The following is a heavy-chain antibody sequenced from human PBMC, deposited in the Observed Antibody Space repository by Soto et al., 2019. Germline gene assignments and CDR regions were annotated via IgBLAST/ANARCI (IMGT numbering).Heavy chain of an antibody. Sequence: QVQLVQSGAEVKNPGSSVKVSCQTSGGTFNSYLIDWVRQAPGQGLEWMGGIIPAFGTAKYAQKFLGRVTITADKSTTTAYMELRTLTSDDTAVYYCARGLDQPPVGLYFDTWGQGTLVTVSS. CDR2: IIPAFGTA. V-gene: IGHV1-69*06. CDR1: GGTFNSYL. J-gene: IGHJ4*02. D-gene: IGHD2-2*01. CDR3: ARGLDQPPVGLYFDT.